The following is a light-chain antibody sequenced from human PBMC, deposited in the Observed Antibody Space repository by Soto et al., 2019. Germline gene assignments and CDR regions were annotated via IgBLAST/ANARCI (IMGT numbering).Light chain of an antibody. J-gene: IGKJ3*01. Sequence: EIGLTQPPGPLALSPGERATSSSRASQSVGTDSLACYQQKPGQAPRLLTFVAYDRPAGIPDRFSGSGSGTDFTLTIRRLEPEDFAVYYCQQYSSPQFTFGPGTEVEIK. V-gene: IGKV3-20*01. CDR1: QSVGTDS. CDR2: VAY. CDR3: QQYSSPQFT.